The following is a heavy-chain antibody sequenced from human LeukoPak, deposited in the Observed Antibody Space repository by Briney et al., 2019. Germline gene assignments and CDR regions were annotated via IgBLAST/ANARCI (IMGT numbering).Heavy chain of an antibody. CDR2: INPSGGST. CDR1: GYTFTSYY. V-gene: IGHV1-46*01. J-gene: IGHJ4*02. Sequence: ASVKVSCKASGYTFTSYYMHWVRQAPGQWLEWMGIINPSGGSTSYAQKFQGRVTMTRDMSTSTVYMELSSLRSEDTAMYYCARVSGSYGSESLDYWGQGTLVTVSS. D-gene: IGHD1-26*01. CDR3: ARVSGSYGSESLDY.